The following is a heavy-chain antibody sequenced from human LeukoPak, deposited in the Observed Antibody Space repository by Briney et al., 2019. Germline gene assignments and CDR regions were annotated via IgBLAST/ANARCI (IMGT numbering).Heavy chain of an antibody. CDR3: VRSDDFWSGYYGY. D-gene: IGHD3-3*01. CDR1: GGSISSYC. Sequence: SETLSLTCTVSGGSISSYCWSWIRQPPGKGLEWIGYIFYSGSTNYNPSLKSRVTISVDTSKNQFSLKLSSVTAADTAVYYCVRSDDFWSGYYGYWGQGTLVTVSS. CDR2: IFYSGST. J-gene: IGHJ4*02. V-gene: IGHV4-59*01.